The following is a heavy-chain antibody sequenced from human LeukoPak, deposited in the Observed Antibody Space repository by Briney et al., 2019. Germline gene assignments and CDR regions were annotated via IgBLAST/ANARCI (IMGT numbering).Heavy chain of an antibody. CDR2: MNPNSGNT. V-gene: IGHV1-8*02. Sequence: ASVKVSCKASGYTFTSYDINWVRQATGQGLEWMGWMNPNSGNTGFAQKFQGRVTMTRNTSRSTAYMELSSLRSEDTAVYFCAREIAAAGSSDAFDIWGQGTMVTVSS. CDR3: AREIAAAGSSDAFDI. CDR1: GYTFTSYD. J-gene: IGHJ3*02. D-gene: IGHD6-13*01.